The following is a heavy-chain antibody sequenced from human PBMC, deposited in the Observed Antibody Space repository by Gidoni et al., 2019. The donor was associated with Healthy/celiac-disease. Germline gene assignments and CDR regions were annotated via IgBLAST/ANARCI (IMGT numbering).Heavy chain of an antibody. V-gene: IGHV3-48*01. D-gene: IGHD1-26*01. CDR3: ARDRGVGATPFPYYYYGMDV. CDR1: GFTFSSYS. CDR2: ISSSSSTI. J-gene: IGHJ6*02. Sequence: EVQLVESGGGLVQPGGSLRLSCAASGFTFSSYSMNWVRQAPGKGLEWVSYISSSSSTIYYADSVKGRFTISRDNAKNSLYLQMNSLRAEDTAVYYCARDRGVGATPFPYYYYGMDVWGQGTTVTVSS.